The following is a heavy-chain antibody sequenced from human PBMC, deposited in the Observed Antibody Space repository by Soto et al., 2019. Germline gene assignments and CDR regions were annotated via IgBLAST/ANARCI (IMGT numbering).Heavy chain of an antibody. CDR2: IIPIFGTA. CDR1: GGTFSSYA. CDR3: ARDGTHNWKDATTKYGMDV. Sequence: SVKVSCKASGGTFSSYAISWVRQAPGQGLEWMGGIIPIFGTANYAQKFQGRVTITADESTSTAYMELSSLRSEDTAVYYCARDGTHNWKDATTKYGMDVWGQGTTVTVSS. J-gene: IGHJ6*02. D-gene: IGHD1-20*01. V-gene: IGHV1-69*13.